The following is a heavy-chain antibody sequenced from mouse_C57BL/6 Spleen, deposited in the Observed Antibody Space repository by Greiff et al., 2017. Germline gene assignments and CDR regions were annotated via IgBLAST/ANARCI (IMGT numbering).Heavy chain of an antibody. CDR3: ARTSGSSYAMDY. V-gene: IGHV5-4*03. D-gene: IGHD1-1*01. Sequence: EVNVVESGGGLVKPGGSLKLSCAASGFTFSSYAMSWVRQTPEKRLEWVATISDGGSYTYYPDNVKGRFTISRDNAKNNLYLQMSHLKSEDTAMYYCARTSGSSYAMDYWGQGTSVTVSS. CDR1: GFTFSSYA. CDR2: ISDGGSYT. J-gene: IGHJ4*01.